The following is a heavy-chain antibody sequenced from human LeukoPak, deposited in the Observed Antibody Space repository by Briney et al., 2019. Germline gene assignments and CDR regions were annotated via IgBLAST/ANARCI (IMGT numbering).Heavy chain of an antibody. J-gene: IGHJ4*02. CDR3: AKDYDFWSGYYSAFDY. CDR1: GFTFSSYA. D-gene: IGHD3-3*01. CDR2: ISGSGGST. Sequence: GGSLRLSCAASGFTFSSYAMSWVRQAPGKGLEWVSAISGSGGSTYYADSGKGRFTISRDNSKNTLYLQMNSLRAEDTAVYYCAKDYDFWSGYYSAFDYWGQGTLVTVSS. V-gene: IGHV3-23*01.